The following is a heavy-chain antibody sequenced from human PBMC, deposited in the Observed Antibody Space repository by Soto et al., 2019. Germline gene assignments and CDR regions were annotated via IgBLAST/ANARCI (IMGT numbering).Heavy chain of an antibody. J-gene: IGHJ4*02. D-gene: IGHD3-16*01. CDR3: ARDERGGDFY. Sequence: GGSLRLSCAASGFTFDDYAMHWVRQAPGKGPEWVSLISWDGGSTYYADSVKGRFTISRHNSKNTLYLQMNSLRAEDTAVYYCARDERGGDFYWGQGTLLTVSS. V-gene: IGHV3-43D*04. CDR2: ISWDGGST. CDR1: GFTFDDYA.